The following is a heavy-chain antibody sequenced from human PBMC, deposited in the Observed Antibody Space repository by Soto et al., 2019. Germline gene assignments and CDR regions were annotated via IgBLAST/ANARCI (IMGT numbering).Heavy chain of an antibody. CDR2: INPNSGGT. Sequence: ASVKVSCKASGYTFTCYYIHWVRQSPGQGHEWMGWINPNSGGTNYAQKYQGWVTMTRDTSISTAYMELSGLRSDDTAVYYCARHARNDAFDIWGQGTMVTVSS. CDR3: ARHARNDAFDI. V-gene: IGHV1-2*04. J-gene: IGHJ3*02. CDR1: GYTFTCYY.